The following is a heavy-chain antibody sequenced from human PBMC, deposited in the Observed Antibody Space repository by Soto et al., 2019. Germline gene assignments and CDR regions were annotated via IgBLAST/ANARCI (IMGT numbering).Heavy chain of an antibody. CDR3: VGERGFSGWYDY. CDR1: GGSISSYY. D-gene: IGHD6-19*01. CDR2: IYFRGST. J-gene: IGHJ4*02. V-gene: IGHV4-59*01. Sequence: QVQLQESGPGLVKPSETLSLTCTVSGGSISSYYWSWIRQPPGKGLEWIGYIYFRGSTNYNPSLKSRXXLXVXXHKQQFSLNLTSATAAETAIYYWVGERGFSGWYDYWGQGTLVTVSP.